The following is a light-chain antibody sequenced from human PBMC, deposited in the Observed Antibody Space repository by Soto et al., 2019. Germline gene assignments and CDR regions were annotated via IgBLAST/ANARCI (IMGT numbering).Light chain of an antibody. J-gene: IGLJ1*01. CDR1: SSDVGSYNL. CDR2: EVS. Sequence: QSVLTQPDSVSGSPGQSITISCTGTSSDVGSYNLVSWYQQHPGKAHKLMIYEVSKRPSGVFNRISGSKSGNTASLTISGLQAEDEADYYCCSYAGSSTYVFGTGTKVTV. V-gene: IGLV2-23*02. CDR3: CSYAGSSTYV.